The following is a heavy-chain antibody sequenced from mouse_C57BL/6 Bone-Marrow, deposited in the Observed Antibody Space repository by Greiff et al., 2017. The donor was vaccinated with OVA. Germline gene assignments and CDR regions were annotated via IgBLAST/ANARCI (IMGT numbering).Heavy chain of an antibody. Sequence: VQLQQSGPELVKPGASVKISCKASGYTFTDYYMNWVKQSHGKSLEWIGDINPNNGGTSYNQKFKGKATLTVDKSSSTAYMELRSLTSEDSAVYYCARSLLLRGGDYWGQGTTLTVSS. CDR2: INPNNGGT. J-gene: IGHJ2*01. V-gene: IGHV1-26*01. CDR1: GYTFTDYY. CDR3: ARSLLLRGGDY. D-gene: IGHD1-1*01.